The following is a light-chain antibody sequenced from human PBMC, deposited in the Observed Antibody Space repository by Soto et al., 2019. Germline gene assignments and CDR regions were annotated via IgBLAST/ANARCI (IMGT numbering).Light chain of an antibody. V-gene: IGLV2-14*01. CDR1: SSDVGGYDY. J-gene: IGLJ1*01. CDR2: DVN. Sequence: QSVLTQPASVSGSPGQSITISCTGTSSDVGGYDYVSWYQQLPGKAPKLLIYDVNNRPPGVSHRFSGSKSGNTASLTISGLQAEDEADYYCSSYTGSSTFVFGTRTKVTVL. CDR3: SSYTGSSTFV.